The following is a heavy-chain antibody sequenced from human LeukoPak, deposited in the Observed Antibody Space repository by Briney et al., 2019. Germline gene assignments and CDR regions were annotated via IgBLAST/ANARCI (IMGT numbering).Heavy chain of an antibody. CDR1: GFTFSNYA. CDR3: AREVGATDY. CDR2: ISGSGGSA. V-gene: IGHV3-23*01. D-gene: IGHD1-26*01. J-gene: IGHJ4*02. Sequence: GGSLRLSCAASGFTFSNYAMTWVRQAPGKGLQWVSVISGSGGSAYYADSVKGRFTFSRDNPKNTLYLQLNSLRAEDTAVYYCAREVGATDYWGQGTLVTVSS.